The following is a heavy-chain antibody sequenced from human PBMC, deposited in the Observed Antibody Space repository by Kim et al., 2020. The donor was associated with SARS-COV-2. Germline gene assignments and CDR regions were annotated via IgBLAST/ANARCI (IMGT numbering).Heavy chain of an antibody. D-gene: IGHD3-16*01. CDR1: GFPFSSHA. J-gene: IGHJ4*02. CDR2: ITGRDGKT. Sequence: GGSLRLSCAASGFPFSSHAMNWVRQSPGKGLDWVSSITGRDGKTYYADSVRGRFTISRDNSKNTLYLQMNSLRVEDTAMYYCVSWLDGGCLMLWCEGT. V-gene: IGHV3-23*01. CDR3: VSWLDGGCLML.